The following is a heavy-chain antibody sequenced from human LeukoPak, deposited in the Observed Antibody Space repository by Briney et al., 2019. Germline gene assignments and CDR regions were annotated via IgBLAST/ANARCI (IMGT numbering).Heavy chain of an antibody. CDR3: ARPGELYDSSGLFDY. V-gene: IGHV1-18*01. Sequence: GASVKVSCKASGYTFTSYGISWVRQAPGQGLEWMGWISAYNGNTNYAQKLQGRVTMTTDTSTSTAYMELRSLRSDDTAVYYCARPGELYDSSGLFDYWGQGTLVTVSS. J-gene: IGHJ4*02. CDR2: ISAYNGNT. D-gene: IGHD3-22*01. CDR1: GYTFTSYG.